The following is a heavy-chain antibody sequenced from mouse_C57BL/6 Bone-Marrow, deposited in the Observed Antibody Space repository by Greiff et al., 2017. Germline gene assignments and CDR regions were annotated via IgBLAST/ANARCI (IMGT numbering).Heavy chain of an antibody. V-gene: IGHV1-64*01. D-gene: IGHD2-3*01. CDR1: GYTFPSYG. J-gene: IGHJ2*01. Sequence: VKLQQPGAELVKPGASVKLSCKASGYTFPSYGMHWVKQRPGQGLEWIGMIHPNSGSTNYNEKFKSKATLTVDKSSSTAYMQLSSLTSEDSAVYYCERDGYYFDYWGQGTTLTVSS. CDR2: IHPNSGST. CDR3: ERDGYYFDY.